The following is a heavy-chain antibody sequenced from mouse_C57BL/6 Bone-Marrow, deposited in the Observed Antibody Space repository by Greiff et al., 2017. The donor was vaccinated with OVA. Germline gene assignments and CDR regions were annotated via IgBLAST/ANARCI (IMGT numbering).Heavy chain of an antibody. CDR1: GFYITNTY. V-gene: IGHV14-3*01. CDR3: ARPIKGYSRYFDV. Sequence: EVNVVESVAELVRPGASVTLSCTASGFYITNTYLHWVKQRPAQGLEWIGRIDPANGNNKYAPKFQSKATITADTSSNTAYLQLIILTSEDTAIYYCARPIKGYSRYFDVWGTGTTVTVSS. D-gene: IGHD2-3*01. J-gene: IGHJ1*03. CDR2: IDPANGNN.